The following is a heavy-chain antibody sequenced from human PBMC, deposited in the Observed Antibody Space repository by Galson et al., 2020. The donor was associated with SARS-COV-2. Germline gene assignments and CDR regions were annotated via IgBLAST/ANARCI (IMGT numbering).Heavy chain of an antibody. V-gene: IGHV3-33*01. D-gene: IGHD3-16*01. J-gene: IGHJ6*02. CDR3: ARSEGEGNYYYYYGMDV. CDR1: GFTFSSYG. CDR2: IWYDGSNK. Sequence: TGGSLRLSCAASGFTFSSYGMHWVRQAPGKGLEWVAVIWYDGSNKYYADSVKGRFTISRDNSKNTLYLQMNSLRAEDTAVYYCARSEGEGNYYYYYGMDVWGQGTTVTVSS.